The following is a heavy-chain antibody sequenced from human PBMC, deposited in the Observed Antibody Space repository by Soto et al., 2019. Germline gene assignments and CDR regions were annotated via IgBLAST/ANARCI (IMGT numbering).Heavy chain of an antibody. Sequence: EVQLVESGGGLVQPGGSLRLSCATSGFTFSSFGMNWVRQAPGKGLEWVSYISSSGSATYYADSVKGRFTISRDNAENSLFLQMSSLSVDDTAVYYCAKEEGSSSYFDYWGQGILVTVSS. V-gene: IGHV3-48*03. J-gene: IGHJ4*02. CDR2: ISSSGSAT. CDR1: GFTFSSFG. CDR3: AKEEGSSSYFDY. D-gene: IGHD6-6*01.